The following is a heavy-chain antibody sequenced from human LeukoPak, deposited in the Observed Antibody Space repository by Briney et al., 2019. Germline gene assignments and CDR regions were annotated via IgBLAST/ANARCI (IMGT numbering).Heavy chain of an antibody. Sequence: ASVKVSCKASGYTLTAYYIYWLRQAPGQGLDWMGWINPNSGGTNYAQNFQDRVSMTRDTSISTAYMELTNLRSDDTAVYYCARGDIYWDYWGQGTQVTVSS. CDR1: GYTLTAYY. CDR3: ARGDIYWDY. V-gene: IGHV1-2*02. J-gene: IGHJ4*02. CDR2: INPNSGGT.